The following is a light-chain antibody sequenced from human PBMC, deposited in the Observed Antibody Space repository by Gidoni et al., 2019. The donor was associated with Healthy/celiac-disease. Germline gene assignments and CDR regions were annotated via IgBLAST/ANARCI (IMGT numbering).Light chain of an antibody. J-gene: IGKJ1*01. CDR3: QQSYSTPLR. CDR2: AAS. Sequence: DIQMTQSPSSLSASVGDRVTITCRASQSISSYLNWYQQKPGKAPKLLIYAASSLQSGVPSRFSGSGSGTDFTLTISSLQPEDFATYYCQQSYSTPLRFXXXTKVEIK. V-gene: IGKV1-39*01. CDR1: QSISSY.